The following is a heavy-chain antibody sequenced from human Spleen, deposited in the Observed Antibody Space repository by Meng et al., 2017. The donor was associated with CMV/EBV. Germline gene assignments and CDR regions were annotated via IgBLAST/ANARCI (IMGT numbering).Heavy chain of an antibody. CDR3: XXXXETWLELPDFDY. CDR1: GYTFSNHA. D-gene: IGHD5-24*01. V-gene: IGHV7-4-1*02. J-gene: IGHJ4*02. Sequence: QVQLXXSGSEXKKPGAXXTXSCKTSGYTFSNHAMNWVRXAHGQGLEGVGRIEHNTXXPTYXQGFTXXXXFSXXXSXSTXXLQIXRXXXEDTAXYYXXXXXETWLELPDFDYWGQGTLVTVSS. CDR2: IEHNTXXP.